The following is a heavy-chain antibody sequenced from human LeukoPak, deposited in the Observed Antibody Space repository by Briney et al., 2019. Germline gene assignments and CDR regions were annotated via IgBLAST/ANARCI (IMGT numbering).Heavy chain of an antibody. CDR3: AREIGGAIKPYFDY. D-gene: IGHD3-16*01. Sequence: GGSLRLSCTASGFTFSSYWMSWVRQAPGKGLEWVANIRQDGGLKHYVDSVKGRFTISRDNAENSLYLQMNSLRAEDTAVYYCAREIGGAIKPYFDYWGQGTLVTVS. CDR1: GFTFSSYW. V-gene: IGHV3-7*01. J-gene: IGHJ4*02. CDR2: IRQDGGLK.